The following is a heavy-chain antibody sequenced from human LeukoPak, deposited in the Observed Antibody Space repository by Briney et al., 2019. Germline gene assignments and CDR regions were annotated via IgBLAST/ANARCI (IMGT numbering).Heavy chain of an antibody. Sequence: ASVKVSCKVSGHTLTDLSTHWVRQTPGGGLEWMGGLDLEDGETIYAQKFQGRVTMTEDTSTDTAYMELSSLRSEDTAVYYCATGGIYSLLGYWGQGTLVTVSS. CDR3: ATGGIYSLLGY. CDR1: GHTLTDLS. CDR2: LDLEDGET. V-gene: IGHV1-24*01. D-gene: IGHD1-26*01. J-gene: IGHJ4*02.